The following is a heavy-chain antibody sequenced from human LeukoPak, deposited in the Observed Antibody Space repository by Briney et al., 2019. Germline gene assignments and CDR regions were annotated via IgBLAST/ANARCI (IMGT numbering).Heavy chain of an antibody. CDR2: NHYSGSA. Sequence: SETLSLTCTVSGGSISSYYWSWIRQPPGKGLEWIGYNHYSGSANYNPSLKSRVTISVDTSKNQFSLKLSSVTAADTAVYYCAACSGGSSAFDYWGQGTLVTVSS. J-gene: IGHJ4*02. CDR1: GGSISSYY. V-gene: IGHV4-59*01. D-gene: IGHD2-15*01. CDR3: AACSGGSSAFDY.